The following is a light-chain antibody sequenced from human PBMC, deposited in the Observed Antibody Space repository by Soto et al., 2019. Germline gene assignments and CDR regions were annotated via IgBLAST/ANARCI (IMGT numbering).Light chain of an antibody. CDR1: QFISTY. Sequence: IQMTQSPSSLSASVGDRVTITCRTSQFISTYLHWYQQKPGKAPNLLIYAASKLHSGVPSRFSGSGSGTGFTLTISSLQPEDCATYYCLQDYNYPWTFGQGTKVEIK. V-gene: IGKV1-6*01. J-gene: IGKJ1*01. CDR3: LQDYNYPWT. CDR2: AAS.